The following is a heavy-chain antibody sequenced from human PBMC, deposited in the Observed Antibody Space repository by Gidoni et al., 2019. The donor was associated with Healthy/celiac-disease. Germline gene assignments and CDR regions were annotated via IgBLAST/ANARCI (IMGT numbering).Heavy chain of an antibody. J-gene: IGHJ3*02. CDR2: IYPGDSDT. CDR1: GYSFTSYW. CDR3: ASPYCSSTSCYEPDAFDI. D-gene: IGHD2-2*01. V-gene: IGHV5-51*01. Sequence: EVQLVQSGAEVKKPGASLKLSCKGSGYSFTSYWIGWVRQMPGKGLEWMGIIYPGDSDTRYSPSFQGQVTISADKSISTAYLQWSSLKASDTAMYYCASPYCSSTSCYEPDAFDIWGQGTMVTVSS.